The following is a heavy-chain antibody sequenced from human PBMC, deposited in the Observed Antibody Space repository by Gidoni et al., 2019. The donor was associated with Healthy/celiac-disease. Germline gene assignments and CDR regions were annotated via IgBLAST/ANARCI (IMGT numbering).Heavy chain of an antibody. J-gene: IGHJ4*02. CDR2: ISSSSSYT. CDR1: GFTFRDYY. CDR3: ARDPGGRLGELSLSYFDY. Sequence: QVQLVESGGGLVKPGGSLRLSCAASGFTFRDYYMSWIRQAPGKGLEWVSYISSSSSYTNYADSVKGRFTISRDNAKNSLYLQMNSLRAEDTAVYYCARDPGGRLGELSLSYFDYWGQGTLVTVSP. V-gene: IGHV3-11*06. D-gene: IGHD3-16*02.